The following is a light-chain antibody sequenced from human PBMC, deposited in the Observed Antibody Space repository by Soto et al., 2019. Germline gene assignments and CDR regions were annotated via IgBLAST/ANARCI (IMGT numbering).Light chain of an antibody. Sequence: DLQMTQSPSTLSASVGARVTITCRASQSIVRWMAWYQQKPGKAPKLLIYDASSLETGVPSSFRGSRSGTEFNLTISSLQLDDFVMYYCQRYHSYSWTFCQGTKV. CDR3: QRYHSYSWT. CDR1: QSIVRW. J-gene: IGKJ1*01. CDR2: DAS. V-gene: IGKV1-5*01.